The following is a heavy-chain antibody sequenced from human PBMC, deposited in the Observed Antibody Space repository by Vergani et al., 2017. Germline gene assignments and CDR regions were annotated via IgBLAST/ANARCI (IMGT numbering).Heavy chain of an antibody. V-gene: IGHV1-69*17. CDR3: ARDLGNSGSSNIPGGGY. Sequence: QVQLVQSGAEVKKPGSSVKVSCKASGGTFSSYAISWVRQAPGQGLEWMGGIIPIFGIANYAQKCQGRVTITADKSTSTAYMELSSLRSEDTAVYYCARDLGNSGSSNIPGGGYWGQGTLVTVSS. J-gene: IGHJ4*02. CDR1: GGTFSSYA. D-gene: IGHD1-26*01. CDR2: IIPIFGIA.